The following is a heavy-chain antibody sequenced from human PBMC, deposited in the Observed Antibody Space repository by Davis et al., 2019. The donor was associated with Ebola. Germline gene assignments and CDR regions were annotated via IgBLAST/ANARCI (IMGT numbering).Heavy chain of an antibody. Sequence: SETLSLTCTVSGGSISTDYWSWIRQPPGKGLEWIGYIYYSGSTNYNPSLKSRVTISVDTSKNQFSLKLSSVTAADTAVYYCARLGDCSGGSCYLGLDYWGQGTLVTVSS. CDR2: IYYSGST. J-gene: IGHJ4*02. CDR3: ARLGDCSGGSCYLGLDY. D-gene: IGHD2-15*01. CDR1: GGSISTDY. V-gene: IGHV4-59*08.